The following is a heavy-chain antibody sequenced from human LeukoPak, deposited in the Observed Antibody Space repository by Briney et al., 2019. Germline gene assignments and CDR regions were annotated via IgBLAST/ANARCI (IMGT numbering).Heavy chain of an antibody. CDR2: IKGDGSHT. D-gene: IGHD1-26*01. V-gene: IGHV3-74*01. CDR3: VRDWDHFDFDS. J-gene: IGHJ5*01. Sequence: GGSLRLSCAASGFTFRDYWMHWIRQAPGKGLVWVSRIKGDGSHTIYADSVKGPFTISRDNAKNTLYLQMKSLRVEDTALYYCVRDWDHFDFDSWGQGTLVTVSS. CDR1: GFTFRDYW.